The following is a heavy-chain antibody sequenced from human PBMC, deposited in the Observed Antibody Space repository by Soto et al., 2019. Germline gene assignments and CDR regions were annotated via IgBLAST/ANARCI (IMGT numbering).Heavy chain of an antibody. CDR1: GYTFTSYA. V-gene: IGHV1-3*01. CDR2: INAGNGNT. J-gene: IGHJ4*02. CDR3: AGVRTAMVKYFDY. Sequence: QVQLVQSGAEVKKPGASVKVSCKASGYTFTSYAMHWVRQAPGQRLEWMGWINAGNGNTKYSQKFQGRVTITRDTSASTAYMQLSSLRSEDTAVYYCAGVRTAMVKYFDYWGQGTLLTVSS. D-gene: IGHD5-18*01.